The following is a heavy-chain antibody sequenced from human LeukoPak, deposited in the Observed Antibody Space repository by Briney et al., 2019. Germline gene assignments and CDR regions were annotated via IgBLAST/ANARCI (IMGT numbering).Heavy chain of an antibody. V-gene: IGHV3-23*01. CDR3: AKLLGYDILTGYSFYYYYYGMDV. CDR1: GFSFSICA. J-gene: IGHJ6*02. D-gene: IGHD3-9*01. Sequence: GGSLRLSCAASGFSFSICAMSWVRQAPGKGLEWVSAISGSGGSTYYADSVKGRFTISRDNSKNTLYLQMNSLRAEDTAVYYCAKLLGYDILTGYSFYYYYYGMDVWGQGTTVTVSS. CDR2: ISGSGGST.